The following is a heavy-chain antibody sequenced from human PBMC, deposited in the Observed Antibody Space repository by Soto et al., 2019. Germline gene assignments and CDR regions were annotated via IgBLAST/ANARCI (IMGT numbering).Heavy chain of an antibody. CDR1: GGSFSGYY. J-gene: IGHJ4*02. CDR3: ARFPLYCSSCPVN. CDR2: INHSGST. D-gene: IGHD6-13*01. V-gene: IGHV4-34*01. Sequence: PSETLSLTCAVYGGSFSGYYWSWIRQPPGKGLEWIGEINHSGSTNYNPSLKSRVTISVDTSKNQFSLKLSSVTAADTAVYYCARFPLYCSSCPVNCGQGSLVTVSS.